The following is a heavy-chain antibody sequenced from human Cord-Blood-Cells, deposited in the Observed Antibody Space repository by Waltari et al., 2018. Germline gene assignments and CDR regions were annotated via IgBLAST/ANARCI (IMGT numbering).Heavy chain of an antibody. Sequence: QVQLQESGPGLVQPSQTLSLTCTVSGGSIRSGGSYWCCLRQHPGKGLEWIGYIYYSGSTYYNPSLKSRVTISVDTSKNQFSLKLSSVTAADTAVYYCARAWDGGSCYFDYWGQGTLVTVSS. D-gene: IGHD2-15*01. CDR3: ARAWDGGSCYFDY. V-gene: IGHV4-31*03. CDR1: GGSIRSGGSY. J-gene: IGHJ4*02. CDR2: IYYSGST.